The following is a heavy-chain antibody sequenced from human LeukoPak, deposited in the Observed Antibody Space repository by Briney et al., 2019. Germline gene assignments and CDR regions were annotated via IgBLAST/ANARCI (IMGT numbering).Heavy chain of an antibody. D-gene: IGHD6-19*01. CDR1: GYTFTSYA. Sequence: ASVKVSCKASGYTFTSYAMNWVRQAPGQGLEWMGWINPNRGGTNYAQKFQGRVTMTRDTSISTAYMELSRLRSDDTAVYYCARDVRAVAGHFDYWGQGTLVTVSS. CDR2: INPNRGGT. J-gene: IGHJ4*02. V-gene: IGHV1-2*02. CDR3: ARDVRAVAGHFDY.